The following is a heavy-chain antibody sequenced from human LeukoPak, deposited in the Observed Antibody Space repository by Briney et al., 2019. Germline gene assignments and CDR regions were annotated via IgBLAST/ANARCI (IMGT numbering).Heavy chain of an antibody. CDR3: ALVPITMPNYGMDL. CDR2: VYYSGRT. V-gene: IGHV4-59*08. CDR1: GGSISSYY. J-gene: IGHJ6*02. D-gene: IGHD3-10*01. Sequence: SETLSLSCTVSGGSISSYYWSWIRQSPGRGLEWIGYVYYSGRTNYNPSLKSRLTMSADTSKNQFSLKLSPVTAADTAVYFCALVPITMPNYGMDLWGQGTTVTVSS.